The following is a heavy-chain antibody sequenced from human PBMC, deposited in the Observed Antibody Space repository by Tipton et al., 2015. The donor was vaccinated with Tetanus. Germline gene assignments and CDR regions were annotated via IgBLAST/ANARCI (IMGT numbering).Heavy chain of an antibody. J-gene: IGHJ5*02. CDR2: IYYNGNT. Sequence: TLFLTCIVSGGSISSGTYYWDWIRQPPGKGLEWIGNIYYNGNTLQNPSLKSRVTISLDKSKNQFSLKLRSVTAADTAVYYCARSADNWFDPWGQGTLVTVSS. V-gene: IGHV4-39*01. CDR3: ARSADNWFDP. CDR1: GGSISSGTYY.